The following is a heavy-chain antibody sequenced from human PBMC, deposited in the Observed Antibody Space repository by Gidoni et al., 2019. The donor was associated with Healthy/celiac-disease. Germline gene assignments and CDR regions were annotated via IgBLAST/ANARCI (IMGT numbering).Heavy chain of an antibody. CDR1: GGSTSRYY. Sequence: QVQLQESGPGLVKPSETLSLTCTVSGGSTSRYYWSWIRQPPGKGLEWIGYIYYSGSTNYNPSLKSRVTISVDTSKNQFSLKLSSVTAADTAVYYCASSPALYDFWSGREVYYFDYWGQGTLVTVSS. D-gene: IGHD3-3*01. V-gene: IGHV4-59*01. J-gene: IGHJ4*02. CDR2: IYYSGST. CDR3: ASSPALYDFWSGREVYYFDY.